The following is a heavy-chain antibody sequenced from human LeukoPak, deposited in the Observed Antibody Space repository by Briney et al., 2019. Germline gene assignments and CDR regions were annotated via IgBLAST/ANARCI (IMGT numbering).Heavy chain of an antibody. CDR1: GFTFSSYS. CDR2: ISSSSSYI. J-gene: IGHJ5*02. D-gene: IGHD1-7*01. CDR3: ARGQGPRITGTTGPDP. Sequence: AGGSLRLSCAASGFTFSSYSMNWVRQASGKGLEWVSSISSSSSYIYYADSVKGRFTISRDNAKNSLYLQMNSLRAEDTAVYYCARGQGPRITGTTGPDPWGQGTLVTVSS. V-gene: IGHV3-21*01.